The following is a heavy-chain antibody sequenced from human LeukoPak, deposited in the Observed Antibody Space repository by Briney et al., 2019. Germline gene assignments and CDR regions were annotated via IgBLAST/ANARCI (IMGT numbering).Heavy chain of an antibody. CDR3: ARAADYDILTGYCKNVGEGFDY. J-gene: IGHJ4*02. CDR1: GGSISSYY. D-gene: IGHD3-9*01. V-gene: IGHV4-59*12. CDR2: IYYSGST. Sequence: PSETLSLTCTVSGGSISSYYWSWIRQPPGKGLEWIGYIYYSGSTNYNPSLKSRVTISVDTSKNQFSLKLSSVTAADTAVYYCARAADYDILTGYCKNVGEGFDYWGQGTLVTVSS.